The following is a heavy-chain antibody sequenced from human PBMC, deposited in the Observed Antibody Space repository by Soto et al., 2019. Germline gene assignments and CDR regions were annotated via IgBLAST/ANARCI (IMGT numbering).Heavy chain of an antibody. Sequence: QVQLVQSGAEVKNAGSSVKVSCKASGGTFRDYAITWVRQAPGQGLECMGGIIPMFGAANYAQKFQGRIKVAEDVSTSTDFLELSRVKSEDTAVYYSAREIGQTTLPTRGYFADWGKGTLVTVSS. CDR2: IIPMFGAA. V-gene: IGHV1-69*01. CDR1: GGTFRDYA. D-gene: IGHD4-17*01. CDR3: AREIGQTTLPTRGYFAD. J-gene: IGHJ4*02.